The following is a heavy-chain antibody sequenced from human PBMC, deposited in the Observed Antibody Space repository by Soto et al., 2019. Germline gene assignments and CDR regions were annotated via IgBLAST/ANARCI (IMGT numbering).Heavy chain of an antibody. CDR1: GGSISSGGYY. CDR2: IYYSGST. V-gene: IGHV4-31*03. Sequence: PSETLSLTCTVSGGSISSGGYYWSWIRQHPGKGLEWIGYIYYSGSTYYNPSLKSRVTISVDTSKNQFSLKLSSVTAADTAVYYCARDHGDYGDYYYYGMDVWGQGTTVT. J-gene: IGHJ6*02. CDR3: ARDHGDYGDYYYYGMDV. D-gene: IGHD4-17*01.